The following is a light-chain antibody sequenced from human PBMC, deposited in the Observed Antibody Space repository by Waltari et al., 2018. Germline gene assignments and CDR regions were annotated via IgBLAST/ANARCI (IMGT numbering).Light chain of an antibody. CDR1: QSLLHSNGYAY. J-gene: IGKJ5*01. V-gene: IGKV2-28*01. Sequence: EIVLTQSPLSLPVTLGEPASISCTSSQSLLHSNGYAYLDWYVQRPGLPPRLLIYFGLFRASGVADRFSGSGSVTDFTLKISKVEAEDVGVYYCMQALQTSITFGQGTRLEIK. CDR3: MQALQTSIT. CDR2: FGL.